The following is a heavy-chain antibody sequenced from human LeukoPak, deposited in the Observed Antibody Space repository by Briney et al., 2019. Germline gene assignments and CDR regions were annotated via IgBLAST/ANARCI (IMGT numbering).Heavy chain of an antibody. D-gene: IGHD2/OR15-2a*01. Sequence: GGSLRLSCAASGFRFSRYWMTWVRQAPGKGLEWVANIKEDGSEKNYVGSVKGRFIISRDNAKDSLYLRMNNLRAEDTALYYCARAHYEDNIAAMDVWGKGATVTVSS. CDR2: IKEDGSEK. CDR1: GFRFSRYW. V-gene: IGHV3-7*01. CDR3: ARAHYEDNIAAMDV. J-gene: IGHJ6*03.